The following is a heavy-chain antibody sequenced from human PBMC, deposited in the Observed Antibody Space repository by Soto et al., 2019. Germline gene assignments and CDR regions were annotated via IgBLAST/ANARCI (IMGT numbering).Heavy chain of an antibody. Sequence: SETLSLTCTLSGGSISPYYWIWIRQPPGKGLEWIGYIFYSGTTNYNPSLESRVTMSVDTSKKQFSLKVNSVTAADTAVYYCARGGEMATIFGGNYFDYWRQGRLVTVSS. V-gene: IGHV4-59*01. CDR2: IFYSGTT. CDR3: ARGGEMATIFGGNYFDY. D-gene: IGHD3-10*02. CDR1: GGSISPYY. J-gene: IGHJ4*02.